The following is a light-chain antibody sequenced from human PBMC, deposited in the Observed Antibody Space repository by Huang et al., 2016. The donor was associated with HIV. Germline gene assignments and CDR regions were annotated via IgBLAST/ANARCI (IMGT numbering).Light chain of an antibody. Sequence: DIQMTQTPSSLSASVGDRVTITGRASQSINSYFNWYQQKPGKAPKVLIYAASSLQSGVPSRFSGSGSGTDFTLNINSLQPEDFAIYYCEQSYNTPHTFGGGTRLEIK. J-gene: IGKJ4*01. CDR2: AAS. CDR1: QSINSY. CDR3: EQSYNTPHT. V-gene: IGKV1-39*01.